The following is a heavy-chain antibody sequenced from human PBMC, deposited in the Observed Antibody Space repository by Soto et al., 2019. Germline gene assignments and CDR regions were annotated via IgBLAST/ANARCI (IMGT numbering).Heavy chain of an antibody. J-gene: IGHJ5*02. CDR3: AKDLRGDSSGWYGGPVGNNWFDP. V-gene: IGHV3-23*01. D-gene: IGHD6-19*01. Sequence: GGSLRLSCAASGFTFSSYAMSWVRQAPGKGLEWVSAISGSGGSTYYADSVKGRFTISRDNSKNTLYLQMNSLRAEDTAVYYCAKDLRGDSSGWYGGPVGNNWFDPWGQGTLVTVSS. CDR2: ISGSGGST. CDR1: GFTFSSYA.